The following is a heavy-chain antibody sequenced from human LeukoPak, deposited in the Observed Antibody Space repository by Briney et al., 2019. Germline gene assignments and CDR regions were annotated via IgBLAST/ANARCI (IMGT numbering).Heavy chain of an antibody. V-gene: IGHV3-48*03. CDR3: AVVVVPAAELVPDAFDI. Sequence: PGGSLRLSCAASGFTFSSYEMNWVRQAPGKGLEWVSYISSSGSTIYYADSVKGRFTISRDNAKNSLYLQMNRLRAEDTAVYYCAVVVVPAAELVPDAFDIWGQGTMVTVSS. D-gene: IGHD2-2*01. CDR2: ISSSGSTI. J-gene: IGHJ3*02. CDR1: GFTFSSYE.